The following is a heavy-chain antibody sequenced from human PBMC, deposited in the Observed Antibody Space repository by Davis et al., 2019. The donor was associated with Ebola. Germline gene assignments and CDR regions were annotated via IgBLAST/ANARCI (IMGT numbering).Heavy chain of an antibody. Sequence: PGGSLRLSCATSGFPFSNYAMHWVRQTPDKGLEWVAVASHDGTTTYYEDSVKGRFTISRDNSKNTLYLQMNSLRGEDTAVYYCAGNGGGYSGYVPPAFDSWGQGALVTISS. J-gene: IGHJ4*02. CDR3: AGNGGGYSGYVPPAFDS. D-gene: IGHD5-12*01. V-gene: IGHV3-30*14. CDR2: ASHDGTTT. CDR1: GFPFSNYA.